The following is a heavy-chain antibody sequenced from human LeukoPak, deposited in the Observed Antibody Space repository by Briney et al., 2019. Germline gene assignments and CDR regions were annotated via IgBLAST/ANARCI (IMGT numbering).Heavy chain of an antibody. CDR2: ISGSDGTT. CDR3: ARDQAAAVPNWFDP. D-gene: IGHD6-13*01. CDR1: GFTFSSYA. Sequence: QAGGSLRLSCAGSGFTFSSYAMSWVRQAPGKGLGWVSAISGSDGTTYYADSMKGRFTISRDNSKNTLYLQMNSLRADDTAIYYCARDQAAAVPNWFDPWGQGTLVTVSS. J-gene: IGHJ5*02. V-gene: IGHV3-23*01.